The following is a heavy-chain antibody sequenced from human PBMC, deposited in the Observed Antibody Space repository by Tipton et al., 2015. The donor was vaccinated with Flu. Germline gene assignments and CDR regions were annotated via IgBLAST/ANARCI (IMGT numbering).Heavy chain of an antibody. CDR3: ARQIGGGDCY. Sequence: SLRLSCAASGFTFSTYWMTWVRQAPGKGLEWVANINQDGSVKYYVDSVRGRFTISRDNAKNSPYLQMNSLRADDTAVYYCARQIGGGDCYWGQGTLVTVSS. CDR2: INQDGSVK. D-gene: IGHD2-21*01. CDR1: GFTFSTYW. V-gene: IGHV3-7*03. J-gene: IGHJ4*02.